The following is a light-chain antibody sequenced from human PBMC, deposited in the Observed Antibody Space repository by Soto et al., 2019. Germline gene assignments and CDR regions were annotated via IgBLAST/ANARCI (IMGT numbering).Light chain of an antibody. CDR3: QQYGGSPIT. CDR2: GAS. Sequence: EIVLTLSRGTLSLSPGGRATLSCGAIHSLSRRLAWYQQRPGQSPRLLISGASMRASGVPVRFIGSGSGTDFTLTITRLEPEYFAVYYCQQYGGSPITFGLGTRLEIK. V-gene: IGKV3-20*01. CDR1: HSLSRR. J-gene: IGKJ5*01.